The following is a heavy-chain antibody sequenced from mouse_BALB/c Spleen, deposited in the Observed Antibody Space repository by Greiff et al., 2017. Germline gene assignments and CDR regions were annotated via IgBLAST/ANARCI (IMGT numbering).Heavy chain of an antibody. CDR2: ISSGGST. J-gene: IGHJ1*01. V-gene: IGHV5-6-5*01. CDR3: ARGFYYGSSYYWYFDV. CDR1: GFTFSSYA. Sequence: VQRVGSGGGLVKPGGSLKLSCAASGFTFSSYAMTWVRQTPEKRLEWVASISSGGSTYYPDSVQGRFTISTDNGRNILYLQMSSLRSEDTAMYYCARGFYYGSSYYWYFDVWGAGTTVTVSS. D-gene: IGHD1-1*01.